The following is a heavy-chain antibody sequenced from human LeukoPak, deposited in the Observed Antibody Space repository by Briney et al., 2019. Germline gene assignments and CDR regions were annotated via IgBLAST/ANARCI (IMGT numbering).Heavy chain of an antibody. D-gene: IGHD3-16*01. Sequence: PSQTLSLTCTVSGGSISSGGYYWSWIRQHPGKGLEWIGYIYYSGSTNYNPSLKSRVTISVDTSKNQFSLKLSSVAAADTAVYYCARHADVWGSYDFDYWGQGTLVTVSS. CDR2: IYYSGST. CDR1: GGSISSGGYY. J-gene: IGHJ4*02. CDR3: ARHADVWGSYDFDY. V-gene: IGHV4-31*03.